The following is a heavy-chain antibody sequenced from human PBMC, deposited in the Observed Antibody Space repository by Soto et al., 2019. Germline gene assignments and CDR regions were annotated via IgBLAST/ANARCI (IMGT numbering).Heavy chain of an antibody. CDR1: GGSFSGYY. D-gene: IGHD3-22*01. V-gene: IGHV4-34*01. CDR3: ARGLDSSGYYLRGGWFDP. Sequence: QVQLQQWGAGLLKPSETLSLTCAVYGGSFSGYYWSWIRQPPGKGLEWIGEINHSGSTNYNPSLTSRVTISVDTSKTQFSLKLSSVTAADTAVYYCARGLDSSGYYLRGGWFDPWGQGTLVTVSS. J-gene: IGHJ5*02. CDR2: INHSGST.